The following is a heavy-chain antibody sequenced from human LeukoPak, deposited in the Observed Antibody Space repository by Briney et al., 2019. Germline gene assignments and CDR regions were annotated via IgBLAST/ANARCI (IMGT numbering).Heavy chain of an antibody. D-gene: IGHD3-16*01. V-gene: IGHV3-74*01. J-gene: IGHJ3*02. CDR3: ARFYGGSAFDI. CDR1: GFTFSSHW. CDR2: INSDGFSI. Sequence: GGSLRLSCAASGFTFSSHWMHWVRQAPGKGLVWVSRINSDGFSITYADSVKGRFTISRDNAKNTLYLHMNSLRGEDTAVYYCARFYGGSAFDIWGQGTMVTVSS.